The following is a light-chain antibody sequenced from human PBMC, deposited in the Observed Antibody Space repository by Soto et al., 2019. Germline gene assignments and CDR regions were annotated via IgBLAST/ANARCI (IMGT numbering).Light chain of an antibody. J-gene: IGKJ2*01. Sequence: EIVLTQSPGTLSLSPGERATLSCRASQSFERNYLAWYQQKPGQAPRLLIYGASSRATGIPDRFSGSGSGTDFILSIGRLEPEDFAAYYCQQYGRSPYTFGQGTKLEIK. CDR1: QSFERNY. V-gene: IGKV3-20*01. CDR3: QQYGRSPYT. CDR2: GAS.